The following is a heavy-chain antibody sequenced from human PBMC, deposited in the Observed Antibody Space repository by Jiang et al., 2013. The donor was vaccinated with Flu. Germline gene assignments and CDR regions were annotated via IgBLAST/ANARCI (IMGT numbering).Heavy chain of an antibody. CDR1: GGSSSSYY. CDR3: ATQSSGWPFDS. J-gene: IGHJ4*02. CDR2: IYTSGNT. V-gene: IGHV4-4*07. D-gene: IGHD6-19*01. Sequence: SGSGLVKPSETLSLTCTVSGGSSSSYYWSWIRQPAGKGLEWIGRIYTSGNTNYNPSLKSRVTMSVDTSKNQFSLKLSPMTAADTAVYYCATQSSGWPFDSWGQGILVSVSS.